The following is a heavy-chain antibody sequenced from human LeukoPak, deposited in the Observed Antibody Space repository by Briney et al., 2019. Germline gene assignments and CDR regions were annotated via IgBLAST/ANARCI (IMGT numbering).Heavy chain of an antibody. CDR1: GYTFTSYY. CDR2: IIPIFGTA. Sequence: ASVKVSCKASGYTFTSYYLYWVRQAPGQGLEWMGGIIPIFGTANYAQKFQGRVTITADKSTSTAYMELSSLRSEDTAVYYCARVFDSSGYLSLDYWGQGTLVTVSS. V-gene: IGHV1-69*06. J-gene: IGHJ4*02. CDR3: ARVFDSSGYLSLDY. D-gene: IGHD3-22*01.